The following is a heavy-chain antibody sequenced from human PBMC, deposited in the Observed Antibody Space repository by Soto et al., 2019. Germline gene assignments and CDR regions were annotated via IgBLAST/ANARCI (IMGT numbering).Heavy chain of an antibody. Sequence: QVQLVQSGAEVKKPGASVKVSCKASGYTFTGYYMHWVRQAPGQGLEWMGWINPNSGDTNYAQKFQGWVTMTRDTSISTAYMELSRLRSDDTAVYYCARDRVSGYDWDAFDIWGQGTMVTVSS. CDR3: ARDRVSGYDWDAFDI. CDR1: GYTFTGYY. D-gene: IGHD5-12*01. J-gene: IGHJ3*02. CDR2: INPNSGDT. V-gene: IGHV1-2*04.